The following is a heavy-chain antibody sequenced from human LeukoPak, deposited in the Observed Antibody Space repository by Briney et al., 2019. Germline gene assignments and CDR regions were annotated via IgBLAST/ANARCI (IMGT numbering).Heavy chain of an antibody. CDR3: ARVRYYYDSSGSLYYFDY. J-gene: IGHJ4*02. CDR1: GYTFTNYA. D-gene: IGHD3-22*01. Sequence: ASVKVSCKASGYTFTNYAMNWVRQAPGQGLELMGWINTNTGNPTYAQGFTGRFVFSLDTSVSTAYLQLSSLKAEDTAVYYCARVRYYYDSSGSLYYFDYWGQGTLVTVSS. V-gene: IGHV7-4-1*02. CDR2: INTNTGNP.